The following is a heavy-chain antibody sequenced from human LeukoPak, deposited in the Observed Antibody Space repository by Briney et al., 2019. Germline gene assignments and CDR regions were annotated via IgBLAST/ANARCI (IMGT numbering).Heavy chain of an antibody. D-gene: IGHD6-19*01. Sequence: SETLSLTCAVYGGSFSGYYWSWIRQPPGKGLEWIGEINHSGSTNYNPSLKSRVTISVDKSKNQFSLKLSSVTAADTAVYYCAGTGAVAGTYYYYYMDVWGKGTTVTVSS. CDR3: AGTGAVAGTYYYYYMDV. V-gene: IGHV4-34*01. CDR1: GGSFSGYY. J-gene: IGHJ6*03. CDR2: INHSGST.